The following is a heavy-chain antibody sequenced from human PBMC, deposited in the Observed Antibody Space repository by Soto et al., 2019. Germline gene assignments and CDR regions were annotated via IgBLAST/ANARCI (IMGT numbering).Heavy chain of an antibody. CDR3: AKEGSYASFYFDY. CDR1: GFTFSSYG. Sequence: QVQLVESGGGVVQPGRSLRLSCAASGFTFSSYGMHWVRQAPGKGLEWVAVISDDGSNKYYADSVKGRFTISRDNSKNTLYLQMNSLIAEDTAVYYCAKEGSYASFYFDYWGQGTLVTVSS. J-gene: IGHJ4*02. CDR2: ISDDGSNK. D-gene: IGHD2-2*01. V-gene: IGHV3-30*18.